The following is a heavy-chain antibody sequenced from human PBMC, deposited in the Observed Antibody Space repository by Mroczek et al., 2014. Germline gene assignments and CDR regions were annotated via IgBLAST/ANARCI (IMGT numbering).Heavy chain of an antibody. CDR1: GGSISSGGYY. CDR3: ARGDLDSGTVRSWFDP. CDR2: IYYSGST. Sequence: QVQLQESGPGLVKPSQTLSLTCTVSGGSISSGGYYWSWIRQHPGKGLEWIGYIYYSGSTYYNPSLKSRVTISVDTSKNQFSLKLSSVTAADTAVYYCARGDLDSGTVRSWFDPWGQGTLVTVSS. D-gene: IGHD1-26*01. V-gene: IGHV4-31*03. J-gene: IGHJ5*02.